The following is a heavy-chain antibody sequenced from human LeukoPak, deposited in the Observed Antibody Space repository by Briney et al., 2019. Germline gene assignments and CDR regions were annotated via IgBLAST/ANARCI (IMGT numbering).Heavy chain of an antibody. CDR3: AKMGPAAAGIVD. CDR1: GGSINNYY. Sequence: SETLSLTCSVSGGSINNYYWNWIRQSPGKGPEWIGYMYDSESTIYNPSLKSRVTISVDRSKNQFSLKLRSVTAADTTVYYCAKMGPAAAGIVDWGQGTLVTVSS. D-gene: IGHD6-13*01. V-gene: IGHV4-59*08. J-gene: IGHJ4*02. CDR2: MYDSEST.